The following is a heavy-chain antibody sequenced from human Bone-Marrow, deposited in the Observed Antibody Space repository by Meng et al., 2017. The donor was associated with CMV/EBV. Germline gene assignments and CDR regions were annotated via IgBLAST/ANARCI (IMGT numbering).Heavy chain of an antibody. J-gene: IGHJ6*02. CDR2: IYYSGST. V-gene: IGHV4-39*07. D-gene: IGHD6-13*01. CDR3: ARVAGGYSSSWYPYYYYGMDV. CDR1: GGSISSSHY. Sequence: SETLSLTCSVSGGSISSSHYWGWIRQPPGKGLEWIGSIYYSGSTYYNPSLKSRVTISVDTSKNQFSLKLSSVTAADTAVYYCARVAGGYSSSWYPYYYYGMDVWGQGTTVTVSS.